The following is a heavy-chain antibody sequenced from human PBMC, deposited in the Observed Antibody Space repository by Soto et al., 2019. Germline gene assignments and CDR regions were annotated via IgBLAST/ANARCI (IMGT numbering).Heavy chain of an antibody. Sequence: SETLSLTCTVSRGSISSGTNYWAWIRQPPGKGLEWIANIYYSGSTFYNPSLKRRVTISLDTSKNQFSLKLRAVTAADTAVYYCARHAAGWYFGSWGQGTLVTVSS. CDR1: RGSISSGTNY. CDR2: IYYSGST. CDR3: ARHAAGWYFGS. J-gene: IGHJ4*02. V-gene: IGHV4-39*01. D-gene: IGHD6-25*01.